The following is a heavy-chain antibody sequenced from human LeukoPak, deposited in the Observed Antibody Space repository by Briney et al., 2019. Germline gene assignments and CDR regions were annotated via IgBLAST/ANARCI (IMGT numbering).Heavy chain of an antibody. CDR3: ARGSGRYCSSTSCTGDDY. CDR1: GFTFSNAW. Sequence: PGGSLRLSCATSGFTFSNAWMNWVRQAPGKGLEWVGRIRSNSDGGTIDYAAPVKGRFTLSRDDSKTTLYLQMNSLRAEDTAVYYCARGSGRYCSSTSCTGDDYWGQGTLVTVSS. CDR2: IRSNSDGGTI. V-gene: IGHV3-15*07. J-gene: IGHJ4*02. D-gene: IGHD2-2*01.